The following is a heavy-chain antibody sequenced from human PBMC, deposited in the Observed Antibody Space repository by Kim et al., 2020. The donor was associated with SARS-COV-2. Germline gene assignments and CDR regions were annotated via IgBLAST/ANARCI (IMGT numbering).Heavy chain of an antibody. CDR3: ARGKEYSTGCAFDY. CDR2: IHPNGNT. V-gene: IGHV4-4*07. CDR1: GGSISGYY. Sequence: SETLSLTCAVSGGSISGYYWTWIRQPAGKRLEWIGRIHPNGNTNYNPSLKSRVTMSVDTSKNHFSLKLDSVTAADTAVYYCARGKEYSTGCAFDYWGQGTQVTVSS. J-gene: IGHJ4*02. D-gene: IGHD2-8*02.